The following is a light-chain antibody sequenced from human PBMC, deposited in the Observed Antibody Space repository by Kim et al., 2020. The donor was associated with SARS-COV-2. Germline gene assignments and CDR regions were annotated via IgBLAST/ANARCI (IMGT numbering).Light chain of an antibody. CDR1: SSDVGRYYF. CDR2: SVN. Sequence: GQSITISCPGTSSDVGRYYFVSWYQQHPGIAPKLMIYSVNNRPSEISDRFSGSKSGNTASLTISGLQAEDEAYYYCSSYTSSSTVVFGGGTKLTVL. J-gene: IGLJ2*01. V-gene: IGLV2-14*03. CDR3: SSYTSSSTVV.